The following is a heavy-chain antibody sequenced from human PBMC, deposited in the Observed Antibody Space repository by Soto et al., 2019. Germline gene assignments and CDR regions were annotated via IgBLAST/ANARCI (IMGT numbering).Heavy chain of an antibody. V-gene: IGHV3-30*18. D-gene: IGHD6-19*01. J-gene: IGHJ6*02. CDR1: GFTFSSYG. Sequence: GGSLRLSCAASGFTFSSYGMHWVRQAPGKGLEWVAVISYDGSNKYYADSVKGRFTISRDNSKNTLYLQMNSLRAEDTAVYYCAKETYSSGWYVPYYYYGMDVWGQGTTVTVSS. CDR2: ISYDGSNK. CDR3: AKETYSSGWYVPYYYYGMDV.